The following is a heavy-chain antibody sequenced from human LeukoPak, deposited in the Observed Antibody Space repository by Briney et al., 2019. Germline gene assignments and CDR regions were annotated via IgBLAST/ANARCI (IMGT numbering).Heavy chain of an antibody. V-gene: IGHV3-21*01. CDR2: ISSSSSYI. CDR3: ARDGGNALRGYYMDV. Sequence: GGSLRLSCAASGFTFSSYWMHWVRQAPGKGLVWVSSISSSSSYIYYADSVKGRFTISRDNAKNSLYLQMNSLRAEDTAVYYCARDGGNALRGYYMDVWGKGTTVTVSS. CDR1: GFTFSSYW. J-gene: IGHJ6*03. D-gene: IGHD4-23*01.